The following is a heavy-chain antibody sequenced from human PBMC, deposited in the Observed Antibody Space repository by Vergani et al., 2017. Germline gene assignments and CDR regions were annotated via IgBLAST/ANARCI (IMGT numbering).Heavy chain of an antibody. D-gene: IGHD1-26*01. CDR1: GFTFSTYA. CDR3: VKDAGSYENCFDS. V-gene: IGHV3-23*01. Sequence: EVQLLESGGSLKQPGGSVRLSCAASGFTFSTYAMHWVRQAPGKGLEWVSALTGGGGITYYADSFKGRFIISRDNSRNTLYLQMNNLRPEDTATYYCVKDAGSYENCFDSWGQGTLVTVSS. J-gene: IGHJ5*01. CDR2: LTGGGGIT.